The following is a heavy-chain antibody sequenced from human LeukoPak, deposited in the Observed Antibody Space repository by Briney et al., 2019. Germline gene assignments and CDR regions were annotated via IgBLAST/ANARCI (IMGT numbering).Heavy chain of an antibody. CDR2: MNPNSGNT. Sequence: ASVKVSCKASGYTFTSYDINWVRQATGQGLEWMGWMNPNSGNTGYAQKLQGRVTITRNTSISTAYMELSSLRSEDTAVYYCARTTYDFWSGYYHFDYWGQGTLVTVSS. J-gene: IGHJ4*02. V-gene: IGHV1-8*03. CDR1: GYTFTSYD. CDR3: ARTTYDFWSGYYHFDY. D-gene: IGHD3-3*01.